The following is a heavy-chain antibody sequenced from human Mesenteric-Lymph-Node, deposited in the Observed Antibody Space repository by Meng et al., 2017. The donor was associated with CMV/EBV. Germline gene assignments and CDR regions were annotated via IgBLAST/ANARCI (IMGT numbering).Heavy chain of an antibody. Sequence: WVRQAPGKGLEWIGSIYYSGSTYYNPSLKSRVTISVDTSKNQFSLKLSSVTAADTAVYYCARLRSGWNDAFDIWGQGTMVTVSS. CDR3: ARLRSGWNDAFDI. J-gene: IGHJ3*02. CDR2: IYYSGST. D-gene: IGHD6-19*01. V-gene: IGHV4-39*01.